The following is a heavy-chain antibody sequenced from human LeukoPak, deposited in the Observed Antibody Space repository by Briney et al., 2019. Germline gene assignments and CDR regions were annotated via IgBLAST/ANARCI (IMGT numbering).Heavy chain of an antibody. D-gene: IGHD2-2*01. CDR2: INHSGST. CDR1: GGSFSGYY. Sequence: SETLSLTCAIYGGSFSGYYWSWIRQPPGKGLEWIGEINHSGSTYYNPSLKSRATISVDTSKNQFSLKLNSVTAADTAVYYCARGEPAYCSSNSCSYDYWDQGTLVTVSS. CDR3: ARGEPAYCSSNSCSYDY. V-gene: IGHV4-34*01. J-gene: IGHJ4*02.